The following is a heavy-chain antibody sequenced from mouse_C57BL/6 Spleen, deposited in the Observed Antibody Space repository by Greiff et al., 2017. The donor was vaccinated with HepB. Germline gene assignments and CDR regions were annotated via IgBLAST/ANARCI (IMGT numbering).Heavy chain of an antibody. Sequence: VQLKESGPELVKPGASVKISCKASGYSFTDYNMNWVKQSNGKSLEWIGVINPNYGTTSYNQKFKGKATLTVDQSSSTAYMQLNSLTSEDSAVYYCARRDYASSSGYFDVWGTGTTVTVSS. J-gene: IGHJ1*03. CDR2: INPNYGTT. CDR3: ARRDYASSSGYFDV. D-gene: IGHD1-1*01. V-gene: IGHV1-39*01. CDR1: GYSFTDYN.